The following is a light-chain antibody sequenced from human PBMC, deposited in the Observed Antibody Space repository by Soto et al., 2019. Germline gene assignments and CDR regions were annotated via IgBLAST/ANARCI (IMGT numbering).Light chain of an antibody. CDR3: QQLNSYPLWT. CDR1: QGISSY. CDR2: DAS. V-gene: IGKV1-9*01. J-gene: IGKJ1*01. Sequence: IQLTQSPSSLSSSLGDRVTITCRASQGISSYLGWYQQKPGKAPNLLIYDASTLHSGVPSRFSGVGSGTDFTLTISSLQPEDFATYYCQQLNSYPLWTFCQGTKVDIK.